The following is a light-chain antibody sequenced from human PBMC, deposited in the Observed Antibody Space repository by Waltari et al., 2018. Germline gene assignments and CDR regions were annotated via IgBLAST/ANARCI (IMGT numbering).Light chain of an antibody. J-gene: IGLJ1*01. CDR1: PRDIAAHHS. Sequence: QSALTQPPSASGSPGQSITISSPGSPRDIAAHHSVSWYQQPPGKAPKLLLYDVNRRPSGVPFRFSGSKSGNTASLTVSGLQTEDEADYYCSSYVGADTAVFGPGTKVTVL. CDR3: SSYVGADTAV. CDR2: DVN. V-gene: IGLV2-8*01.